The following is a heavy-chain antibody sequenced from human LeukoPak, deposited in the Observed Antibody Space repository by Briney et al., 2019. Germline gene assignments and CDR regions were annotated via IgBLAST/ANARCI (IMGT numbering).Heavy chain of an antibody. D-gene: IGHD2-2*01. Sequence: SETLSLTCAVYGGSFSGYYWSWIRQPPGKGLEWIGEINHSGSTNYNPSLKSRVTISVDTSKNQFSLKLSSVTAADTAVYYCARGYCSSTSCYINWFDPRGQGTLVTVSS. J-gene: IGHJ5*02. CDR2: INHSGST. CDR3: ARGYCSSTSCYINWFDP. CDR1: GGSFSGYY. V-gene: IGHV4-34*01.